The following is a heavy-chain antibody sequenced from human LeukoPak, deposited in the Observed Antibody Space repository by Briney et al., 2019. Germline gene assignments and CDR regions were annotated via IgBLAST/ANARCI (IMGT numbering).Heavy chain of an antibody. D-gene: IGHD3-3*01. V-gene: IGHV1-24*01. CDR1: GYSLIELS. Sequence: GASVKVSCKVSGYSLIELSMQWVRQAPGKGLECLGGFDPEEAKMVYAQKFQGRVTMTEDTSTDTAYMELRGLRSEDTAVYYCATRSGDFWSGYVDWGQGTLVIVSS. CDR2: FDPEEAKM. CDR3: ATRSGDFWSGYVD. J-gene: IGHJ4*02.